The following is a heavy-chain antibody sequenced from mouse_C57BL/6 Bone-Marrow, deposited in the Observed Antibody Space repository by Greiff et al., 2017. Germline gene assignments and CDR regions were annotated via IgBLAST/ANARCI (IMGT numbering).Heavy chain of an antibody. J-gene: IGHJ1*03. Sequence: QVQLQQSGAELVKPGASVKMSCKASGYTFTTYPIEWMKQNHGKSLEWIGNFHHYNDDTKYNETIKGKATLTVDKSSSTVYLELSRLTSDDSAVYYCARGDYSNYGYFDVWGTGTTVTVSS. CDR2: FHHYNDDT. D-gene: IGHD2-5*01. CDR1: GYTFTTYP. V-gene: IGHV1-47*01. CDR3: ARGDYSNYGYFDV.